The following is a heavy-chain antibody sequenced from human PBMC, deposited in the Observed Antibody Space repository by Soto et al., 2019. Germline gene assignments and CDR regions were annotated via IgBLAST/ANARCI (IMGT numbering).Heavy chain of an antibody. CDR2: ISAGGTS. J-gene: IGHJ5*02. CDR1: GASFSRYR. V-gene: IGHV4-34*01. Sequence: QVQLQQWGAGLLKPSETLSLTCAVYGASFSRYRWNWIRQPPGKGLEWVGDISAGGTSNSNPSLKSRVTMSVDVYKNQFSLKLTSVSAADTAVYYCARGDISVIRGITGKRTWFDPWGQGILVSVSS. CDR3: ARGDISVIRGITGKRTWFDP. D-gene: IGHD3-10*01.